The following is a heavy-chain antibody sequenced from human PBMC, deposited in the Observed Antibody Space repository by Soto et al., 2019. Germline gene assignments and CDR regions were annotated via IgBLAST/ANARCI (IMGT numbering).Heavy chain of an antibody. V-gene: IGHV1-46*01. CDR1: GYTLTTFF. Sequence: ASVKVSCKASGYTLTTFFMHWVRQAPGQGLEWMGVINPGYPAGRSTTYAQKLHGRVTITTDTSMSTVYMQLSRLRSDAKAVYYGAREAFVAVATTGMDDWGQGTTVTVSS. J-gene: IGHJ6*02. CDR3: AREAFVAVATTGMDD. CDR2: INPGYPAGRST. D-gene: IGHD1-26*01.